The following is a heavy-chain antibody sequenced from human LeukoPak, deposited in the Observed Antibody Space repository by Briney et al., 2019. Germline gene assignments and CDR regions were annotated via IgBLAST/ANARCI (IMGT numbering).Heavy chain of an antibody. CDR3: AAHSSSWSKGIDY. Sequence: GGSLRLSCAASGFTFSSYAMSWVRQAPGKGLEWVSGISGSGDSTYYADSVKGRFTISRDNSKITLYLQMNSLRAEDTAVYYCAAHSSSWSKGIDYWGQGTLVTVSS. J-gene: IGHJ4*02. CDR1: GFTFSSYA. D-gene: IGHD6-13*01. CDR2: ISGSGDST. V-gene: IGHV3-23*01.